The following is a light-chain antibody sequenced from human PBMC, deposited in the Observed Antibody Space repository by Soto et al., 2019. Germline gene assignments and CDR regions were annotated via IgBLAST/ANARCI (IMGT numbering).Light chain of an antibody. CDR2: DVS. V-gene: IGLV2-14*01. CDR1: SSDVGGYNY. Sequence: QSALTQPASVSGSPGQSITISCTGTSSDVGGYNYVSWYQQHPRKAPNLMIYDVSNRPSGVSNRFSGSKSGNTASLSISGLQAEDEADYYCSSYTSSSTLVFGTGTKLTVL. CDR3: SSYTSSSTLV. J-gene: IGLJ1*01.